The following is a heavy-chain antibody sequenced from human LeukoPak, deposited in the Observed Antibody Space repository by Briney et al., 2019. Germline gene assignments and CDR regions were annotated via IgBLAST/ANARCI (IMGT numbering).Heavy chain of an antibody. CDR3: SRAGSSSSSSRGHYQYFYMDV. CDR1: GFSMGDYA. CDR2: IRSEAYGGTT. J-gene: IGHJ6*03. D-gene: IGHD6-13*01. Sequence: GGSLRLSCTSSGFSMGDYAMSWFRQAPGKGLEWVGLIRSEAYGGTTEYAASVKGRFSISRDDSRSLAHLQMNSLKVEDTAVYYCSRAGSSSSSSRGHYQYFYMDVWGQGTSVTVS. V-gene: IGHV3-49*03.